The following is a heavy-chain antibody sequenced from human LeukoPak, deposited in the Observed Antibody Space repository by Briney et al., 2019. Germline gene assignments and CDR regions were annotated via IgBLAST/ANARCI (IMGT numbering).Heavy chain of an antibody. CDR1: GGSISSYY. CDR2: IYYSGST. J-gene: IGHJ4*02. Sequence: SETLSLTCTVSGGSISSYYWSWIRQPPGKGLEWIGCIYYSGSTNYNPSLKSRVTISVDTSKNQFSLKLSSVTAADTAVYYCARSPTYDYIWGSYLYYFDYWGQGTLVTVSS. V-gene: IGHV4-59*01. D-gene: IGHD3-16*02. CDR3: ARSPTYDYIWGSYLYYFDY.